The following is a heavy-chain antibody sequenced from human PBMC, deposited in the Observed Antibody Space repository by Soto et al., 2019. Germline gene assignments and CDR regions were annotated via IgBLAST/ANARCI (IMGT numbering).Heavy chain of an antibody. CDR1: GYTFTSYD. CDR2: MNPNSGNT. V-gene: IGHV1-8*01. J-gene: IGHJ3*02. CDR3: ARDCSGGSCYRDAFDI. D-gene: IGHD2-15*01. Sequence: ASVKVSCKASGYTFTSYDINWVRQATGQGLEWMGWMNPNSGNTGYAQKFQGRVTMTRNTSISTAYMELSSLRPEDTAVYYCARDCSGGSCYRDAFDIWGQGTMVTVSS.